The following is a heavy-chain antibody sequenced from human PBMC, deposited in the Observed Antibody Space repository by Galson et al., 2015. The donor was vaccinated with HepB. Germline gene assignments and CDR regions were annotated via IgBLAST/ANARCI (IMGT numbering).Heavy chain of an antibody. CDR3: AHRRGRGLFDS. Sequence: PALVKPTQTLTLTCSFSGFSLKNSGVGVGVDWFRQTPGKAPEWLALIYWDDDKRYSPSLKSRLMITPDSSKNQVVLTMAAMAPLDTATYYCAHRRGRGLFDSWGQGTLVTVSS. CDR1: GFSLKNSGVGVG. CDR2: IYWDDDK. D-gene: IGHD2-15*01. J-gene: IGHJ4*02. V-gene: IGHV2-5*02.